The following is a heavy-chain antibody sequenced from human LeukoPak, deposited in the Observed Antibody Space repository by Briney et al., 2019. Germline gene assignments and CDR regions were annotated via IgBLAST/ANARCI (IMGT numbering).Heavy chain of an antibody. CDR2: ISNSSSYI. CDR3: ARGSAPTFDY. V-gene: IGHV3-21*03. Sequence: GGSLRLSCAASGFTFSSYSMNWVRQAPGKGLEWVSSISNSSSYIYYADSVKGRFTISRDNAKNSLYLQMNSLRAEDTAVYYCARGSAPTFDYWGQGTLVTVSS. J-gene: IGHJ4*02. CDR1: GFTFSSYS.